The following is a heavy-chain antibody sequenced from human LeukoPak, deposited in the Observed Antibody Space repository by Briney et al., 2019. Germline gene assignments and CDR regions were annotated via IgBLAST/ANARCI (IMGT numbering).Heavy chain of an antibody. Sequence: VASVKVSCKASGYTFTSYGISWVRQAPGQGLEWMGGIIPIFGTANYAQKFQGRVTITADESTSTAYMELSSLRSEDTAVYYCARAAGPNYYYYGMDVWGQGTTVTVSS. D-gene: IGHD2-15*01. V-gene: IGHV1-69*13. CDR2: IIPIFGTA. CDR3: ARAAGPNYYYYGMDV. CDR1: GYTFTSYG. J-gene: IGHJ6*02.